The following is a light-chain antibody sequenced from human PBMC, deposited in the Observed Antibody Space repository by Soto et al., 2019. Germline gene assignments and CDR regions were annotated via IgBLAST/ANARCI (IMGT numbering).Light chain of an antibody. J-gene: IGKJ1*01. V-gene: IGKV3-20*01. CDR1: QSFTSSY. CDR3: QQYVSSPWT. Sequence: EIVLTQSPATLSLSPGEGATLSCRASQSFTSSYLAWYQQKPGQAPRLLIYGASNRATGIPDRFSGSGSGTDFTLTISRLEPEDFAIYYCQQYVSSPWTFGQGTKVDIK. CDR2: GAS.